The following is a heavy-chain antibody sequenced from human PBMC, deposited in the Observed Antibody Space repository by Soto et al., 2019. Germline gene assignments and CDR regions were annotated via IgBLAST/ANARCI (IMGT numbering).Heavy chain of an antibody. Sequence: GGSVEGSCQASGGTLSSYAISWVRPAPGQGLEWMGGIIPIFGTANYAQKFQGRVTITADESTSTAYMELSSLRSEDTAVYYCARDKGIAARPNYFDYWGQGTLVTVS. CDR1: GGTLSSYA. V-gene: IGHV1-69*13. CDR3: ARDKGIAARPNYFDY. J-gene: IGHJ4*02. D-gene: IGHD6-6*01. CDR2: IIPIFGTA.